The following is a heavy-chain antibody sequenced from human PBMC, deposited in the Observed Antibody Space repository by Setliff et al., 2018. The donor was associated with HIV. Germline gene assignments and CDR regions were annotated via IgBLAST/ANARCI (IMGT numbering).Heavy chain of an antibody. CDR3: ARDPYCSGDGCFRYYQH. D-gene: IGHD2-15*01. Sequence: KPSETLSLTCTVSGGSISSSSYYWGWIRQPPGKGLEWIGSIYYSGTTYYNPSLKSRATISLDTSKNQFSLKLSSVTAADTAVYFCARDPYCSGDGCFRYYQHWGRGTLVTVSS. CDR2: IYYSGTT. V-gene: IGHV4-39*07. CDR1: GGSISSSSYY. J-gene: IGHJ1*01.